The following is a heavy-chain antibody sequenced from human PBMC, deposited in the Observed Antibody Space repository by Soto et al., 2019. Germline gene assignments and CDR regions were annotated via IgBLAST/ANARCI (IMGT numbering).Heavy chain of an antibody. CDR1: GGTFSSYA. Sequence: QVQLVQSGAEVKKPGSSVKVSCKASGGTFSSYAISWVRQAPGQGLEWMGGIIPIFGTANYAQKFQGRVTITADESTSTAYMEVISLRCEDTAVDYCARAWRRSHAFDIWGQGTMVTVSS. CDR3: ARAWRRSHAFDI. D-gene: IGHD6-13*01. J-gene: IGHJ3*02. CDR2: IIPIFGTA. V-gene: IGHV1-69*01.